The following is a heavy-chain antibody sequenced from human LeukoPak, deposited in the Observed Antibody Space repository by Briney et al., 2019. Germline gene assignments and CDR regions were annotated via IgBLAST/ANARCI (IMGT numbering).Heavy chain of an antibody. CDR2: IYYSGST. D-gene: IGHD3-22*01. J-gene: IGHJ3*02. V-gene: IGHV4-30-4*01. CDR3: ARDRRYYDSSGYSHDAFDI. CDR1: GGSISSGDYY. Sequence: SETLSLTCTVSGGSISSGDYYWSWIRQPPGKGLEWIGYIYYSGSTYYNPSLKSRVTISVDTSKNQFSLKLSSVTAADTAVYYCARDRRYYDSSGYSHDAFDIWGQGTMVTVSS.